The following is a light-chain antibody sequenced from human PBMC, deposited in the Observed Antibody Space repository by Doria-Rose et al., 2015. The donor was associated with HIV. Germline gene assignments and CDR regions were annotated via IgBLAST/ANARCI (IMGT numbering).Light chain of an antibody. CDR2: AAS. Sequence: DIQMTQSPSYLYASVGDRVTITCRASQSISSYLNWYQQKPGKAPKLLIYAASSLQSGVPSRFSGSGSGTDFTLTISSLQPEDFAAYYCQQSCCTPSTFGQGTKLEIK. J-gene: IGKJ2*02. CDR3: QQSCCTPST. CDR1: QSISSY. V-gene: IGKV1-39*01.